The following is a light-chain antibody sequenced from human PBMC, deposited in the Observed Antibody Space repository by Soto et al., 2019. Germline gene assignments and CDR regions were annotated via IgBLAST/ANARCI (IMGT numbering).Light chain of an antibody. CDR2: TAS. J-gene: IGKJ4*01. CDR3: QQSYSTPRT. Sequence: DIQLTQSPSSLSASVGDRVTIPCRASQSIRNFLNWYQYKPGQAPRLLIYTASALQGGVPARFSGSGSGTDFTLTISSLQPEDFATYYCQQSYSTPRTFGGGTKVDIK. CDR1: QSIRNF. V-gene: IGKV1-39*01.